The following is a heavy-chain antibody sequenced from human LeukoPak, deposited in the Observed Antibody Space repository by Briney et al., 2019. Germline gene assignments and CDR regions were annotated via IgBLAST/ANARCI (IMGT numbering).Heavy chain of an antibody. CDR2: IIPILGIA. CDR1: GGTFSSYA. J-gene: IGHJ6*02. D-gene: IGHD3-10*01. CDR3: AGGVRGVILKAFYGMDV. Sequence: GASVKVSCKASGGTFSSYAISWVRQAPGQGLEWMGRIIPILGIANYAQKFQGRVTITADKSTSTAYMELSSLRSEDTAVYYCAGGVRGVILKAFYGMDVWGQGTTVTVSS. V-gene: IGHV1-69*04.